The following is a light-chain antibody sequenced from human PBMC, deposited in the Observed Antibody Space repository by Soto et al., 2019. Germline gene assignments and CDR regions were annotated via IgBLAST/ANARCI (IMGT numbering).Light chain of an antibody. CDR1: NGDLSNYNY. V-gene: IGLV2-14*01. Sequence: QSVLTQPASVSGSPGQSITIPCTETNGDLSNYNYVSWYQHHPGKAPKLIIHEVSYRPSGVSSRFSGSKSGNTASLTISGLQAEDEADYYCTSFVRSITVFGGGTKVTVL. CDR3: TSFVRSITV. CDR2: EVS. J-gene: IGLJ3*02.